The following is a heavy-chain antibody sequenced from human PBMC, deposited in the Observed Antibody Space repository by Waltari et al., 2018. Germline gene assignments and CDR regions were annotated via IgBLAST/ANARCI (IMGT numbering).Heavy chain of an antibody. CDR3: ARGQGSGRYGTPFDS. D-gene: IGHD1-26*01. V-gene: IGHV4-4*07. J-gene: IGHJ4*02. CDR2: ILGGGAT. Sequence: QVQLQESGPGLAKPSETLSLTCTVSGASISLYHWSWVRQPAGKGLEWIGRILGGGATTYNPSLKSRVTMSVDTSRSQFSLRLSSVAGADTAVYFCARGQGSGRYGTPFDSWGQGILVTVSA. CDR1: GASISLYH.